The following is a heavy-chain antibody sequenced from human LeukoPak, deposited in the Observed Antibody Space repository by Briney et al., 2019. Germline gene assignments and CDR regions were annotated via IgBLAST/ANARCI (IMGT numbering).Heavy chain of an antibody. D-gene: IGHD3-10*01. CDR3: ARRDGSLWYFDY. Sequence: KRGESLKIPCKSSGYTFTNSWIAWVRQMPGEGLEWMGIIYPGDFDTRYSTSFQGQVTISADKSISTGYLQWRRLKASDCAMYCCARRDGSLWYFDYWGQGTLVTVSS. CDR1: GYTFTNSW. J-gene: IGHJ4*02. V-gene: IGHV5-51*01. CDR2: IYPGDFDT.